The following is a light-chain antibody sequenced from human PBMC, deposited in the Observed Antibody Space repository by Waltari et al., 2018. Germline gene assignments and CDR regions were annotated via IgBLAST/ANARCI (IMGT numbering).Light chain of an antibody. V-gene: IGLV2-14*03. CDR3: SSYTSSSTYVV. Sequence: QSALTQPASVSGSPGQSITIPCTGTSSDVGGYNYVPWYQQHPGNTPKLMIYDVSNRPSGVSNRFSGSKSGNTASLTISGLQAEDEADYYCSSYTSSSTYVVFGGGTKLTVL. CDR1: SSDVGGYNY. J-gene: IGLJ2*01. CDR2: DVS.